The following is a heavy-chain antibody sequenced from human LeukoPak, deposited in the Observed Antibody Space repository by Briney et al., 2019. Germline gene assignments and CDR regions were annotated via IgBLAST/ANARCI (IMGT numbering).Heavy chain of an antibody. V-gene: IGHV3-23*01. CDR2: ISGSGGST. CDR3: AKDRTGDILTGRAW. J-gene: IGHJ4*02. Sequence: GGSLRLACSASGFTFSSYARSWVRQAPGKGLEWVSAISGSGGSTYYADSGKGRFTISRDNSTNTLYLQMNSLRAGDTAVYYCAKDRTGDILTGRAWWGQGTLVTVSS. CDR1: GFTFSSYA. D-gene: IGHD3-9*01.